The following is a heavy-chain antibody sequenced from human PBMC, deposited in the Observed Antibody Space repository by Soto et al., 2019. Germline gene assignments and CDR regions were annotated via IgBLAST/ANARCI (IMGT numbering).Heavy chain of an antibody. CDR3: ASASRDGYTAGRYYFDY. Sequence: GGSLRLSCAASGFTFSSYAMSWVRQAPGKGLEWVSAISGSGGSTYYADSVKGRFTISRDNSKNTLYLQMNSPRAEDTAVYYCASASRDGYTAGRYYFDYWGQGTLVTVSS. V-gene: IGHV3-23*01. D-gene: IGHD5-12*01. J-gene: IGHJ4*02. CDR2: ISGSGGST. CDR1: GFTFSSYA.